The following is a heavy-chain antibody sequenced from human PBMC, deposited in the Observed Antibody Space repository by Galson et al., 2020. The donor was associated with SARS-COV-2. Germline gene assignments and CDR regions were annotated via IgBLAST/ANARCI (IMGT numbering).Heavy chain of an antibody. CDR3: AKDLGYEAIMSGDY. J-gene: IGHJ4*02. Sequence: GGSLRLSCAASGFIFSSYGMHWVRQAPGKGLEWLAVISYDGKNIYYRDSLKGRFTISRDDSQNTVYLQMNSLRVEDTALYYCAKDLGYEAIMSGDYWGQGTLVTVSS. CDR2: ISYDGKNI. D-gene: IGHD5-12*01. V-gene: IGHV3-30*18. CDR1: GFIFSSYG.